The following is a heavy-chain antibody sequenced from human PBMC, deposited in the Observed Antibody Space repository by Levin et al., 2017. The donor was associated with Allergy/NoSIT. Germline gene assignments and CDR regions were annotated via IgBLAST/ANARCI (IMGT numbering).Heavy chain of an antibody. D-gene: IGHD3-22*01. J-gene: IGHJ4*02. CDR2: IYSGGST. CDR1: GFTVSSNY. CDR3: ARGYYDSSGLYY. Sequence: GESLKISCAASGFTVSSNYMSWVRQAPGKGLEWVSVIYSGGSTYYADSVKGRFTISRDNSKNTLYLQMNSLRAEDTAVYYCARGYYDSSGLYYWGQGTLVTVSS. V-gene: IGHV3-53*01.